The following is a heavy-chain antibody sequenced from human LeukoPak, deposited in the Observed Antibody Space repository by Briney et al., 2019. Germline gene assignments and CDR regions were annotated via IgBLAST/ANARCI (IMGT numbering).Heavy chain of an antibody. CDR3: AKHRTVGATGYFDY. J-gene: IGHJ4*02. Sequence: PGGSLRLSCAASGFTFSTYAMSWVRRAPGKGLEWVSGISGGGGSTYYPDSVKGRFTISRDHSKNTLYLQMNSLRAEDTAVYFCAKHRTVGATGYFDYWGQGALVTVSS. D-gene: IGHD1-26*01. CDR2: ISGGGGST. CDR1: GFTFSTYA. V-gene: IGHV3-23*01.